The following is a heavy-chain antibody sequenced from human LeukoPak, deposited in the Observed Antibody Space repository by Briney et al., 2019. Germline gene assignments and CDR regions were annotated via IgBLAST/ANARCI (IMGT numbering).Heavy chain of an antibody. V-gene: IGHV3-30*04. CDR2: ISYDGGNK. D-gene: IGHD3-22*01. CDR3: ARDQGSYYDSSSPTLYGMDV. J-gene: IGHJ6*02. Sequence: GGSLRLSCVASGFTFSSYAMHWVRQAPGEGLEGVADISYDGGNKNSADSVKGRFTISRDNSKNTLYLQMNSLRAEDTAVYYCARDQGSYYDSSSPTLYGMDVWGQGATVTVSS. CDR1: GFTFSSYA.